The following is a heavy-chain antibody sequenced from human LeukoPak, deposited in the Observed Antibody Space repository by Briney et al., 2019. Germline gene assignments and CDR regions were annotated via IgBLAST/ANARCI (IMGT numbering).Heavy chain of an antibody. J-gene: IGHJ4*02. V-gene: IGHV1-2*02. Sequence: ASVKVSCKASGYTFTGYYMHWVRQAPGQGLEWMGWINPNSGGTNYAQKFQGRVTMTRDTSISTAYMELSRLRSDDTTVYYCARAVGPVLPFDYWGQGTLVTVSS. CDR2: INPNSGGT. CDR1: GYTFTGYY. CDR3: ARAVGPVLPFDY. D-gene: IGHD3-10*01.